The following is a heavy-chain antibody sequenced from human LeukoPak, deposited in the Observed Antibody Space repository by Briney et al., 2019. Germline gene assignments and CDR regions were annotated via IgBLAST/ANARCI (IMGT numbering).Heavy chain of an antibody. D-gene: IGHD3-3*01. J-gene: IGHJ4*02. CDR3: ANLVLSGPREGFDY. CDR2: INGGNGNT. V-gene: IGHV1-3*01. CDR1: GYTFTDYA. Sequence: ASVKVSCKASGYTFTDYAIHWMRQAPGQRLEWMAWINGGNGNTKYSQKFQGRVTLTRDTSASTAYMELSSLRSEDTAVYCCANLVLSGPREGFDYWGQGTLITVSS.